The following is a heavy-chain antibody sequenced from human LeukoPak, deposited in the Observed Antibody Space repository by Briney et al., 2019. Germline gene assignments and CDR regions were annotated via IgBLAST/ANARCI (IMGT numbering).Heavy chain of an antibody. J-gene: IGHJ4*02. CDR2: IYYTGST. CDR1: GGSISSSRYY. V-gene: IGHV4-39*01. CDR3: ARRGVVATPDANF. D-gene: IGHD5-12*01. Sequence: ASETLSLTCTVSGGSISSSRYYWGWIRQPPGKGLEWIGSIYYTGSTYYSPSLRSRVSISVDTSKNQFTLKLSSVTAADTAVYYCARRGVVATPDANFWGQGTLVTVSS.